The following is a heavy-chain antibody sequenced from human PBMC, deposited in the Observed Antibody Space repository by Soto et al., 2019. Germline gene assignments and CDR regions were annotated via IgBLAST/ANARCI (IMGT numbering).Heavy chain of an antibody. V-gene: IGHV3-21*01. CDR3: ARDGGVAATLANYFDY. J-gene: IGHJ4*02. D-gene: IGHD2-15*01. Sequence: GGSLRLSCAASGFTFNSYSMNWVRQAPGKGLEWVSSMSRSSRYIYYADSVKGRFTISRDNAKNSVYLQMNSLRAEDTAVYYCARDGGVAATLANYFDYWGQGTLVTVSS. CDR2: MSRSSRYI. CDR1: GFTFNSYS.